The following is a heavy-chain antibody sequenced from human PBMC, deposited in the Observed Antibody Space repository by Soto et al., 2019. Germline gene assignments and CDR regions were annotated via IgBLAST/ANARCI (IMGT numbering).Heavy chain of an antibody. CDR2: IYYSGST. CDR1: GGSINTHY. D-gene: IGHD5-18*01. CDR3: ARWGVDTAMVTEWFDP. Sequence: SETLSLTCTVSGGSINTHYWSLIRQPPGKGLEWIGYIYYSGSTNYNPSLKSRVTMSVDTSKNQFSLKLSSVTAADTAMYYCARWGVDTAMVTEWFDPWGQGTLVTVSS. J-gene: IGHJ5*02. V-gene: IGHV4-59*08.